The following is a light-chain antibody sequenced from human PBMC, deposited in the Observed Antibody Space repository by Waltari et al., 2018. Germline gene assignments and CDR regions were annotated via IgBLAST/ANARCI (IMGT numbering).Light chain of an antibody. CDR1: SSDVGGYNY. Sequence: QSALTQPASVSGSPGQSITIPCTGTSSDVGGYNYVSWYQQHPGKAPKLMIYDVSNRPSGVSNRFSGSKSGNTASLTISGLQAEDEADYYCSSYTSSSTRVFSGGTKLTVL. CDR3: SSYTSSSTRV. V-gene: IGLV2-14*01. CDR2: DVS. J-gene: IGLJ3*02.